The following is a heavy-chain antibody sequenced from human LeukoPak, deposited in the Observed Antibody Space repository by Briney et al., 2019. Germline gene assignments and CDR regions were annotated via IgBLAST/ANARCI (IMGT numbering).Heavy chain of an antibody. Sequence: PSETLSLTCTVSGGSISSYYWSWIRQPPGKGLEWIGYIYYSGSTNYNPSLKSRVTISVDTSKNQFSLKLSSVTAADTAVYYCASQLRYFDWFELNVWGKGTTVTVSS. D-gene: IGHD3-9*01. V-gene: IGHV4-59*12. CDR2: IYYSGST. CDR1: GGSISSYY. J-gene: IGHJ6*04. CDR3: ASQLRYFDWFELNV.